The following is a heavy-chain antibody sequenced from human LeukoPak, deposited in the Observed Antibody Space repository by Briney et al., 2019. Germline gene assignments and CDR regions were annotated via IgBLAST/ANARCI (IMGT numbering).Heavy chain of an antibody. D-gene: IGHD3-9*01. CDR3: ARAYYDTPGGAFDI. J-gene: IGHJ3*02. Sequence: PSETLSLTCAVYGGSFSGYYWSWIRQPPGKGLEWIGEINHSGSTNYNPSLKSRVTISVDTSKNQFSLKLSSVTAADTAVYYCARAYYDTPGGAFDIWGQGTMVTVSS. CDR2: INHSGST. V-gene: IGHV4-34*01. CDR1: GGSFSGYY.